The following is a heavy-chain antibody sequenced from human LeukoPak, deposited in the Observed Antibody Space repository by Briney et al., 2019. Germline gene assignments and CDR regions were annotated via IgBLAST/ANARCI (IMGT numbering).Heavy chain of an antibody. V-gene: IGHV4-39*01. CDR1: GGSISSSSYY. CDR2: IYYSGST. CDR3: AIEDLDLGIVVVPAAISY. D-gene: IGHD2-2*03. Sequence: SETLSLTCTVSGGSISSSSYYWGWIRQPPGKGLEWIGSIYYSGSTYYNPSLKSRVTISVDTSKNQFSLKLSSVTAADTAVYYCAIEDLDLGIVVVPAAISYWGQGTLVTVSS. J-gene: IGHJ4*02.